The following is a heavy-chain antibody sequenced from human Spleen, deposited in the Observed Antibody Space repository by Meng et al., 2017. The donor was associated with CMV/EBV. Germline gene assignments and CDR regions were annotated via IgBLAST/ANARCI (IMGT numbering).Heavy chain of an antibody. CDR2: ITSSSTYT. CDR1: GFTVSSNY. J-gene: IGHJ6*02. D-gene: IGHD4-23*01. CDR3: ARDVGDYGGTSPDYYFGMDV. V-gene: IGHV3-21*01. Sequence: GESLKISCAASGFTVSSNYMSWVRQAPGKGLEWVSSITSSSTYTHYADSVKGRFTISRDNAKNSLYLQMNSLRVEDTAVYYCARDVGDYGGTSPDYYFGMDVWGQGTTVTVSS.